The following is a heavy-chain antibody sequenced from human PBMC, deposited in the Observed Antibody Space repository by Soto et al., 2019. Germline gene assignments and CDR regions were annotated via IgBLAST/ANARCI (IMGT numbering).Heavy chain of an antibody. Sequence: QVQLVQSGAEVKKPGSSVKVSCTASGGTFSSYTISWVRQVPGQGLEWMGRIIPMLRMANFAQNFQGRVTMTADESTSTAYMELSSLRSEDTAVYYCATNYGSWSTHFDYWGQGTLVTVSS. J-gene: IGHJ4*02. CDR3: ATNYGSWSTHFDY. D-gene: IGHD3-10*01. CDR1: GGTFSSYT. CDR2: IIPMLRMA. V-gene: IGHV1-69*02.